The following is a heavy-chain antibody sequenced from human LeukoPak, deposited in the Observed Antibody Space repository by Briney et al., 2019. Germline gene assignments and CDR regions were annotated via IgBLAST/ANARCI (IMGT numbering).Heavy chain of an antibody. CDR1: GFTFDDYA. V-gene: IGHV3-9*01. CDR3: AKSQFSATYRGMDV. J-gene: IGHJ6*04. CDR2: ISWNSGSI. Sequence: GGSLRLSCAASGFTFDDYAMHWVRQAPGKGLEWVSGISWNSGSIGYADSVKGRFTISRDNAKNSLYLQMNSLRAEDTALYYCAKSQFSATYRGMDVWGKGTTVTIPS. D-gene: IGHD1-26*01.